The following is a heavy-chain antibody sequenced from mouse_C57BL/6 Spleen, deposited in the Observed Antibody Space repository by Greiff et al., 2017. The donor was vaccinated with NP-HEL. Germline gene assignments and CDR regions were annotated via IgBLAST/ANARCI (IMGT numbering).Heavy chain of an antibody. CDR1: GYAFSSSW. CDR2: IYPGDGDT. V-gene: IGHV1-82*01. J-gene: IGHJ3*01. Sequence: QVQLQQSGPELVKPGASVKISCKASGYAFSSSWMNWVKQRPGKGLEWIGRIYPGDGDTNYNGKFKGKATLTADKSSSTAYMQLSSLTSEDSAVYFCAKGRYGNPFAYWGQGTLVTVSA. CDR3: AKGRYGNPFAY. D-gene: IGHD2-1*01.